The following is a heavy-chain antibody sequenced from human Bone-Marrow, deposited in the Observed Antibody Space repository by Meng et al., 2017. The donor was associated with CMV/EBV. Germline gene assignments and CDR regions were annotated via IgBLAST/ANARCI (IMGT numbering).Heavy chain of an antibody. J-gene: IGHJ4*02. Sequence: SEPLSLTFAVDSESFSGYYCTWIRHSPGKGLEWIGEMNHRRSANYNPSLKSRATISVDTSKNQFSLKLSSVTAADTAVYYCARGIMTTVTQGRRAEPNWGQGTLVTVSS. CDR3: ARGIMTTVTQGRRAEPN. V-gene: IGHV4-34*01. D-gene: IGHD4-11*01. CDR2: MNHRRSA. CDR1: SESFSGYY.